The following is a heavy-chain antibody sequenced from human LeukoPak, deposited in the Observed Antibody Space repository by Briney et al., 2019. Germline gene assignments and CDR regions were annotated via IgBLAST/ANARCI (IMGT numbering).Heavy chain of an antibody. V-gene: IGHV3-48*04. CDR1: GFSFSGYS. CDR2: ISSGSRTI. J-gene: IGHJ4*02. Sequence: GGSLRLSCAASGFSFSGYSMNWVRQAPGKGLDWVSYISSGSRTIFYADSVKGRFTISRDNAKNSLYLQMNSLRAEDTAVYYCARLGLLWFGELLYWGQGTLVTVSS. CDR3: ARLGLLWFGELLY. D-gene: IGHD3-10*01.